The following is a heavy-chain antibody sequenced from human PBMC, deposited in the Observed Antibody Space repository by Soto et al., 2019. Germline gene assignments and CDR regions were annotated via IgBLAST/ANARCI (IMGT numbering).Heavy chain of an antibody. CDR1: GYTFTSYF. J-gene: IGHJ6*02. Sequence: ASVKVSCKAAGYTFTSYFITWVRQAPGQGLEWMGWISAYNGNTNYAQMLQGRVTMTTDTSTATAYMEMRSLGPDDTAIYYCARQNYYSGMDVWGQGTTVTVS. CDR2: ISAYNGNT. V-gene: IGHV1-18*01. CDR3: ARQNYYSGMDV.